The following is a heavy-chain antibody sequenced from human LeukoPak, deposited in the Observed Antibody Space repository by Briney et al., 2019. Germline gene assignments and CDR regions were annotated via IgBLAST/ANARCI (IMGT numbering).Heavy chain of an antibody. J-gene: IGHJ3*02. V-gene: IGHV4-59*01. CDR3: ASLRYFDWLRWVDAFDI. D-gene: IGHD3-9*01. Sequence: SETLSLTCAVSGGSISSYYWSWIRQPPGKGLEWIGYIYYSGSTNYNPSLKSRVTISVDTSKNQFSLKLSSVTAADTAVYYCASLRYFDWLRWVDAFDIWGQGTMVTVSS. CDR2: IYYSGST. CDR1: GGSISSYY.